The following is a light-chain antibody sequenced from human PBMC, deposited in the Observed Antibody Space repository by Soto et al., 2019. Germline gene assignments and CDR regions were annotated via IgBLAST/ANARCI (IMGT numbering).Light chain of an antibody. CDR3: QTWGTGINWV. Sequence: QSALTQSPSASASPGASVKLTCTLSSGHSSYAIAWHQLLPEKGPRFLMKLTSDGSHSKGDGIPDRFSGSSSGAERYLTISSLQSEDEADYYCQTWGTGINWVFGGGTKVTVL. CDR1: SGHSSYA. J-gene: IGLJ3*02. V-gene: IGLV4-69*01. CDR2: LTSDGSH.